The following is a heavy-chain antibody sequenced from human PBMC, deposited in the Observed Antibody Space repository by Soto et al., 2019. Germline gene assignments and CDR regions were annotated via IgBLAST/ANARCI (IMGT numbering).Heavy chain of an antibody. CDR1: GYSFTSYL. D-gene: IGHD3-16*01. J-gene: IGHJ4*02. Sequence: PGESLKISCKGSGYSFTSYLITWVRQMPVKGLECMGTIDPSNSYTNYSPSFQGHITFSIDKYTNTAYLQWSSLKASDTAIYYCARISLGDRTGFWIYFHYCGQGTPVTVSS. CDR3: ARISLGDRTGFWIYFHY. CDR2: IDPSNSYT. V-gene: IGHV5-10-1*01.